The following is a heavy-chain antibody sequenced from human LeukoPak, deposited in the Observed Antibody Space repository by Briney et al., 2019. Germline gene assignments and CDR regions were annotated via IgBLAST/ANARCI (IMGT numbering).Heavy chain of an antibody. J-gene: IGHJ6*03. V-gene: IGHV3-23*01. Sequence: GGSLRLSCAASGFTFSSYAMSWVRQAPGKGLEWVSAISGSGGSTYYADSVKGRFTISRDNSKNTLYLQMNSLRAEDTAVYYCAKHIIGKHQLLMGYYYYMDVWGKGTTVTVSS. CDR2: ISGSGGST. D-gene: IGHD2-2*01. CDR3: AKHIIGKHQLLMGYYYYMDV. CDR1: GFTFSSYA.